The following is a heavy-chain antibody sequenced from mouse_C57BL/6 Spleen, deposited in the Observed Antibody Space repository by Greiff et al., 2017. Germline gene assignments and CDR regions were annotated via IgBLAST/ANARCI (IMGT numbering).Heavy chain of an antibody. J-gene: IGHJ2*01. CDR1: GLPFSDYG. CDR3: ARIDTTGYYFDY. CDR2: ISSGSSTL. V-gene: IGHV5-17*01. D-gene: IGHD1-1*01. Sequence: EVKLVASGGGLVKPGGSLKLSCAASGLPFSDYGMHWVRQAPEKGLEWVAYISSGSSTLYYADTVKGRFTISRDNAKNTLFLQITSLRSEDTAMYYGARIDTTGYYFDYWGQGTTLTVSS.